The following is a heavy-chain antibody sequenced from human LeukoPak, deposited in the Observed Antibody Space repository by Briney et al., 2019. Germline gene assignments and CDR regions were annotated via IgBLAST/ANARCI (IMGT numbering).Heavy chain of an antibody. CDR2: MNPNSGNT. V-gene: IGHV1-8*02. J-gene: IGHJ6*03. CDR3: ARAYVDSSGYLYYYYYYYMDV. CDR1: GYTFTSYD. D-gene: IGHD3-22*01. Sequence: ASVKVSCKASGYTFTSYDINWVRQATGQGLEWMGWMNPNSGNTGYAQKFQGRVTMTRNTSISTAYMELSSLRSDDTAVYYCARAYVDSSGYLYYYYYYYMDVWGKGTTVTVSS.